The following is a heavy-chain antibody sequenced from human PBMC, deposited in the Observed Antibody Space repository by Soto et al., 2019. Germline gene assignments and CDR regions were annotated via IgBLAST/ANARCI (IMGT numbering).Heavy chain of an antibody. CDR1: GGTFSSYA. CDR2: IIPIFGTA. Sequence: GASVKVSCKASGGTFSSYAISWVRQAPGQGLEWMGGIIPIFGTANYAQKFRGRVTNTADESTSTAYMELSSLRSEDTAVYYCARDSSSSLLYYYGMDVWGQGTTVTVSS. V-gene: IGHV1-69*13. D-gene: IGHD6-13*01. J-gene: IGHJ6*02. CDR3: ARDSSSSLLYYYGMDV.